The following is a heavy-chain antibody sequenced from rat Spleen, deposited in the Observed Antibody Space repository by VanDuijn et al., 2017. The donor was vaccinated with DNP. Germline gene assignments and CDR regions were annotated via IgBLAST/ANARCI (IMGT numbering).Heavy chain of an antibody. Sequence: EVQLVESGGGLVQPGRSLKLSCAASGFTFSNYYMAWVRQAPKKGLEWVATINTSGSRTSYPDSVKGRFTISRDNAKGSLYLQMNSLRSEDTATYYCASWAPIAPISTSNYWGQGVMVTVSS. V-gene: IGHV5-25*01. CDR1: GFTFSNYY. CDR2: INTSGSRT. D-gene: IGHD1-2*01. CDR3: ASWAPIAPISTSNY. J-gene: IGHJ2*01.